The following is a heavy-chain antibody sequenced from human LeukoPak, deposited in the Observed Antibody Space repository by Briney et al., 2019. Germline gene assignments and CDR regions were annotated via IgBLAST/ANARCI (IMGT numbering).Heavy chain of an antibody. D-gene: IGHD3-3*01. J-gene: IGHJ6*02. CDR2: INHSGST. CDR1: GGSFSGYY. CDR3: ARRSFWSGYSNYYYYGMDV. Sequence: NPSETLSLTCAVYGGSFSGYYWSWIRQPPGKGLEWIGEINHSGSTNYNPSLKSRVTISVDTSKNQFSLKLSSVTAADTAVYYCARRSFWSGYSNYYYYGMDVWGQGTTVTVSS. V-gene: IGHV4-34*01.